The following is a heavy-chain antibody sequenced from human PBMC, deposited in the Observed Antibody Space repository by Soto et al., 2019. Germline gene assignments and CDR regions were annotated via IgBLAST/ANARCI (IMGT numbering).Heavy chain of an antibody. J-gene: IGHJ5*02. CDR2: IYYSGST. D-gene: IGHD3-3*01. CDR3: ASHKTYDFWSGSKWFDP. Sequence: SETLSLTCTVSGGSISSSSYYWGWVRQPPGKGLEWIGSIYYSGSTYYNPSLKSRVTISVDTSKNQFSLKLSSVTAADTAVYYCASHKTYDFWSGSKWFDPWGQGTLVTVS. CDR1: GGSISSSSYY. V-gene: IGHV4-39*01.